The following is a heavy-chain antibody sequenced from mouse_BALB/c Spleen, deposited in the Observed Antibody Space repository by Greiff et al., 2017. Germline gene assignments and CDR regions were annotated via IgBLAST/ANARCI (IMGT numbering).Heavy chain of an antibody. CDR3: ARDRHEGFAY. CDR1: GYTFTDYA. D-gene: IGHD2-14*01. Sequence: VKVVESGAELVRPGVSVKISCKGSGYTFTDYAMHWVKQSHAKSLEWIGVISTYYGDASYNQKFKGKATMTVDKSSSTAYMELARLTSEDSAIYYCARDRHEGFAYWGQGTLVTVSA. V-gene: IGHV1S137*01. J-gene: IGHJ3*01. CDR2: ISTYYGDA.